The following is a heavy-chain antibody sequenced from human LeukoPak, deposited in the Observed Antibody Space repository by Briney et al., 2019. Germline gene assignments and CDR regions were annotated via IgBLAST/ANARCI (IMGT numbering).Heavy chain of an antibody. CDR1: GFTFSSYG. CDR3: AKVEYYGMGV. CDR2: ISYDGSNK. V-gene: IGHV3-30*18. J-gene: IGHJ6*02. Sequence: GGSLRLSCAASGFTFSSYGMHWVRQAPGKGLEWVAVISYDGSNKYYADSVKGRFTISRDNSKNTLYLQMNSLRAEDTAVYYCAKVEYYGMGVWGQGTTVTVSS.